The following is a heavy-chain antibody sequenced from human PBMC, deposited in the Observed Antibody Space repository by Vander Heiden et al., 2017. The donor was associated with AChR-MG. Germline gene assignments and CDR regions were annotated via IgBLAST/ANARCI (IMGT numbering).Heavy chain of an antibody. CDR2: IRSDGNDK. CDR1: GFTFSTCG. CDR3: AGVVVAATRHFDY. J-gene: IGHJ4*02. Sequence: QVQLVESGGGVVQPGGSLRLSCAASGFTFSTCGMHWVRQAPGKGLEWVAFIRSDGNDKYYADSVRGRFTISRDNSKNTLYLQMNSLRAEDTAVYFCAGVVVAATRHFDYWGQGTLVTVSS. V-gene: IGHV3-30*02. D-gene: IGHD2-15*01.